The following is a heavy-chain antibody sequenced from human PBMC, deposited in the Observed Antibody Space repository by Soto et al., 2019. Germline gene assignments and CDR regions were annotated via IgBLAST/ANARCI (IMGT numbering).Heavy chain of an antibody. CDR3: SRDSNTYMVGGGYY. V-gene: IGHV1-69*01. CDR1: GGTFSSYA. Sequence: QVQLVQSGAEVKKPGSSVKVSCKASGGTFSSYAISWVRQAPGQGLEWMGGIIPIFGTANYAQKFQGRVTITADESTSTSYMEMRSLRSEDTAVYYCSRDSNTYMVGGGYYWGQGTIVTVSS. D-gene: IGHD3-10*01. CDR2: IIPIFGTA. J-gene: IGHJ4*02.